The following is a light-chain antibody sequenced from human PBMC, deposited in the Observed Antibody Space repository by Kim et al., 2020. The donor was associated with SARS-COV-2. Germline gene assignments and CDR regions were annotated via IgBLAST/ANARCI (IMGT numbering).Light chain of an antibody. Sequence: LSLSPGARATLSCRAIQSVSSYLVCYQHKPGQAPRLLIYDASDRATCIPARFSGSGSGTDFTLTISSLEPEDSAVYYCQQRTDRLFGQGTRLEIK. CDR1: QSVSSY. V-gene: IGKV3-11*01. CDR2: DAS. J-gene: IGKJ5*01. CDR3: QQRTDRL.